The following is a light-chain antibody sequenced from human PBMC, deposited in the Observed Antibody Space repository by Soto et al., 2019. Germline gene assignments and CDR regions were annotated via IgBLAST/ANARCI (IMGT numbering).Light chain of an antibody. V-gene: IGKV1-33*01. CDR3: QQYDNLPPCT. J-gene: IGKJ5*01. CDR1: QSISSY. Sequence: DIQMTQSPSSLSASVGDRVTITCRASQSISSYLNWYQQKPGKAPKLLIYAASSLQSGVPSRFSGSGSGTDFTFTISSLQPEDIATYYCQQYDNLPPCTFGQGTRLEIK. CDR2: AAS.